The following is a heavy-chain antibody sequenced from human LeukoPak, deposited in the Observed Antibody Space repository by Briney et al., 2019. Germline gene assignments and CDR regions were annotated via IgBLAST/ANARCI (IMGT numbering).Heavy chain of an antibody. V-gene: IGHV4-4*07. Sequence: SETLSLTCTASGHSMSKVYSRCLRQAAGKELEWIGRIYTRGSTNYNPSLKSRVTISLDKYKKQLSLNLNSVTAAHTAVSFCARGGTYGSGRNQHTALDYWGQGTLVTVSS. CDR3: ARGGTYGSGRNQHTALDY. CDR1: GHSMSKVY. J-gene: IGHJ4*02. CDR2: IYTRGST. D-gene: IGHD3-10*01.